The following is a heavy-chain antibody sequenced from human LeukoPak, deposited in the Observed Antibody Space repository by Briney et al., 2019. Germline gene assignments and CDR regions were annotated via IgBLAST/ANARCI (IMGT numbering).Heavy chain of an antibody. CDR2: ITNSDNSM. V-gene: IGHV3-11*01. J-gene: IGHJ3*02. Sequence: GGSLRLSCAASGFTFSDYYMTWIRQAPGKGLEWVSYITNSDNSMYYADSVKGRFTISRDNAKNSLHLQMNSLRAEDTAVYYCARDGLLWFGDPDAFDIWGQGTMVTVSS. CDR1: GFTFSDYY. CDR3: ARDGLLWFGDPDAFDI. D-gene: IGHD3-10*01.